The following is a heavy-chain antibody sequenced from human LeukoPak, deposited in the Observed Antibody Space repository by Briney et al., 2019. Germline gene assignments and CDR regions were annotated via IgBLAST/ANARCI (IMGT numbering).Heavy chain of an antibody. V-gene: IGHV4-59*01. CDR2: IYNSGST. D-gene: IGHD3-10*01. J-gene: IGHJ4*02. CDR1: GGSISNYY. CDR3: ARYPGLEGTGSRDAFDY. Sequence: KPSETLSLTCTVSGGSISNYYWSWIRQSPGKGLERIAYIYNSGSTNYNPSLKSRVTISVDTSKNQFSLKLNSVTAADTAVYYCARYPGLEGTGSRDAFDYWGQGALVTVSS.